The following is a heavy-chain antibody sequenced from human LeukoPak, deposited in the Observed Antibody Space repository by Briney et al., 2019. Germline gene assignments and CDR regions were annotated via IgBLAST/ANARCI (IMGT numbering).Heavy chain of an antibody. CDR3: ARNRYYYGSKNYGVPNWFDP. J-gene: IGHJ5*02. CDR2: IYRSGST. D-gene: IGHD3-10*01. CDR1: SYSINSGYY. Sequence: KPSETLSLTCTVSSYSINSGYYWGWIRQPPGKGLEWIGNIYRSGSTYYNPSLESRVTISIDMSKNQFSLKLSSVTAADTAVYYCARNRYYYGSKNYGVPNWFDPWGQGTLVTVSS. V-gene: IGHV4-38-2*02.